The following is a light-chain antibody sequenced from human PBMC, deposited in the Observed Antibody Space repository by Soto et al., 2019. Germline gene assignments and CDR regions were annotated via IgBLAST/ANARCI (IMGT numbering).Light chain of an antibody. V-gene: IGLV2-8*01. Sequence: QSALTQPPSASGSPGQSVTISCTGTSSDVGGYNSVSWYQQYPGKAPKLMIYEVNKRPSEVPDRFSGSKSGNTASLTVSGLQAEDEADYYSISYADNNTRYLAIGGGTNLTVL. CDR1: SSDVGGYNS. CDR2: EVN. J-gene: IGLJ2*01. CDR3: ISYADNNTRYLA.